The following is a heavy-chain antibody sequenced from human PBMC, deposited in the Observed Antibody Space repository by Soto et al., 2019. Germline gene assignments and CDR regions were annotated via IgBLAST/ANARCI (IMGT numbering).Heavy chain of an antibody. CDR1: GGSITDYY. CDR3: ARHGFGSLHGLVDV. Sequence: PSDTLSLTCTVSGGSITDYYCSWFRQPPGKGLEWIGYIQYSGYSASNLSLRRRVTMSMDTSKTQFSLMLESVTAADTAVYYCARHGFGSLHGLVDVWGQVTTVTVS. J-gene: IGHJ6*02. V-gene: IGHV4-59*08. D-gene: IGHD3-10*01. CDR2: IQYSGYS.